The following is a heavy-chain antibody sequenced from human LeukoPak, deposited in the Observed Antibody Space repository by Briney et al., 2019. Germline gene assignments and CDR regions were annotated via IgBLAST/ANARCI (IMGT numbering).Heavy chain of an antibody. V-gene: IGHV3-23*01. D-gene: IGHD2-15*01. CDR1: GFTFSSYA. Sequence: GGSLRLSCAASGFTFSSYAMSWVRQAPGKGLEWVSAISGSGGCTYYADSVKGRFTISRDNSKNTLYLQMNSLRAEDTAVYYCAKEGVVVVVAANDYWGQGTLVTVSS. J-gene: IGHJ4*02. CDR3: AKEGVVVVVAANDY. CDR2: ISGSGGCT.